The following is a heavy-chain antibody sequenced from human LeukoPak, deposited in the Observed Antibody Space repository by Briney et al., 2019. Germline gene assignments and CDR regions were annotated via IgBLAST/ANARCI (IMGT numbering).Heavy chain of an antibody. Sequence: ASVKVSCKASGDTFTGYYMHWVRQAPGQGLEWMGWINPNSGGTNYAQKFQGRVTMTRDTSISTAYMELSRLRSDDTAVYYCARAYDFWSGSFDYWGQGTLVTVSS. CDR2: INPNSGGT. V-gene: IGHV1-2*02. D-gene: IGHD3-3*01. CDR1: GDTFTGYY. J-gene: IGHJ4*02. CDR3: ARAYDFWSGSFDY.